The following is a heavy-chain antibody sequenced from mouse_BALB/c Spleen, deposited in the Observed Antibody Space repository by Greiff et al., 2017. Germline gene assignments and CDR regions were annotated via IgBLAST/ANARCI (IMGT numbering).Heavy chain of an antibody. D-gene: IGHD1-1*01. J-gene: IGHJ1*01. Sequence: VQLKQSGAELVKPGASVKLSCTASGFNIKDTYMHWVKQRPEQGLEWIGRIDPANGNTKYDPKFQGKATITADTSSNTAYLQLSSLTSEDTAVYYCARSEIYYYGSSNFDVWGAGTTVTVSS. CDR2: IDPANGNT. CDR1: GFNIKDTY. CDR3: ARSEIYYYGSSNFDV. V-gene: IGHV14-3*02.